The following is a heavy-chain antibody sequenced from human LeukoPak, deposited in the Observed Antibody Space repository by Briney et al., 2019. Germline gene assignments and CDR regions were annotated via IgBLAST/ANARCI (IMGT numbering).Heavy chain of an antibody. V-gene: IGHV3-33*01. CDR3: VRDPEVVAATAEYYFDY. D-gene: IGHD2-15*01. Sequence: GGSLRLSCAASGFTFSSYGMHWVRQAPGKGLEWVAVIWYDGSNKYYADSVKGRFTISRDNSKNTLYLQMNSLRAEDTAVYYCVRDPEVVAATAEYYFDYWGQGTLVTVSS. CDR1: GFTFSSYG. J-gene: IGHJ4*02. CDR2: IWYDGSNK.